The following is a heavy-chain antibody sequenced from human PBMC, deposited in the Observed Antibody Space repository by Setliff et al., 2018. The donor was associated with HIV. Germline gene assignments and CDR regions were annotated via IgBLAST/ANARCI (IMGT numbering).Heavy chain of an antibody. CDR2: VYYTGTS. CDR1: GVSVSSGGYY. D-gene: IGHD3-10*01. V-gene: IGHV4-31*03. CDR3: ARGWFGGYYFDY. J-gene: IGHJ4*02. Sequence: SETLSLTCTVSGVSVSSGGYYWSWIRQHPGKGLEWIGYVYYTGTSYFNPSLKSRITISVDTSKNHFSLKLSFVTAADTAVYYCARGWFGGYYFDYWGQGTLVTVS.